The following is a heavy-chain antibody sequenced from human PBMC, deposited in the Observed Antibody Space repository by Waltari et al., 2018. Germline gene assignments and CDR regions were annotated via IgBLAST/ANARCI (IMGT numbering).Heavy chain of an antibody. CDR1: GFTFSNYL. CDR2: RKKDGREK. J-gene: IGHJ4*02. V-gene: IGHV3-7*01. Sequence: EVQLVESGGGLVQPGGSLRLSCAASGFTFSNYLMTWVRQAPGKGRGWVAKRKKDGREKYYVDSVKGRFTISRDNAKNSLYLQMNSLRAEDTAVYYCARGRATNDYWGQGTLVTVSS. CDR3: ARGRATNDY.